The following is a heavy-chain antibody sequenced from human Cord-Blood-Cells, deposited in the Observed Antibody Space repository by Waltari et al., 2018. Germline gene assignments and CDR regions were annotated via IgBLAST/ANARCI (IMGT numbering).Heavy chain of an antibody. V-gene: IGHV1-2*04. D-gene: IGHD6-25*01. J-gene: IGHJ4*02. Sequence: QVQLVQSGAEVKKPGASVKVSCKASGYTFTGYYMHWLRQSPGQGLEWMGWINPNSGGTNYAQKFQGWVTMTRDTSISTAYMELSRLRSDDTAVYYCARETGASIKYYFDYWGQGTLVTVSS. CDR3: ARETGASIKYYFDY. CDR1: GYTFTGYY. CDR2: INPNSGGT.